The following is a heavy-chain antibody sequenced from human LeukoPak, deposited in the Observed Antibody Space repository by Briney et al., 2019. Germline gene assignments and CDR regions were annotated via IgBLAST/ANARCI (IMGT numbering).Heavy chain of an antibody. Sequence: GGSLRLSCAASGFTFSGSAMHWVRQASGKGLEWVGRIRSKANSYATAYAASVKGRFTISRDDSKNTAYLQMNSLKTEDTAVYCCTSLSGSYWSIDYWGQGTLVTVSS. CDR3: TSLSGSYWSIDY. CDR2: IRSKANSYAT. J-gene: IGHJ4*02. D-gene: IGHD1-26*01. CDR1: GFTFSGSA. V-gene: IGHV3-73*01.